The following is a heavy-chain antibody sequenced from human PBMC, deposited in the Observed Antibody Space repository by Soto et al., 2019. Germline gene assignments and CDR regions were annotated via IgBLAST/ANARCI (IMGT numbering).Heavy chain of an antibody. V-gene: IGHV1-2*02. CDR2: INPVSGTT. Sequence: ASVKVSCKASGYTFTDFYIHWVRQAPGQGPEWMGWINPVSGTTNYAQNFHGRVTMTRDTSISTAYMELIRLRSDDTAVYYCARIPLFGVVIDWFDPWGQGTRVTVS. CDR1: GYTFTDFY. D-gene: IGHD3-3*01. CDR3: ARIPLFGVVIDWFDP. J-gene: IGHJ5*02.